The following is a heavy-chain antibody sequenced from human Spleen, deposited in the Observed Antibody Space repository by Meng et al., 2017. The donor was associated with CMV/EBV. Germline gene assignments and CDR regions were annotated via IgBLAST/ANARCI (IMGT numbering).Heavy chain of an antibody. D-gene: IGHD3-22*01. CDR3: ARVGPYYYGSSGYGYFDY. J-gene: IGHJ4*02. CDR1: GFTFSDLY. CDR2: SRNKANSYTT. Sequence: GESLKISCAASGFTFSDLYMDWVRQAPGKGLEWVGRSRNKANSYTTEYAASVKGRFTISRDDSKNSLYLQMNSLKTEDTAVYYCARVGPYYYGSSGYGYFDYWGQGSLVTVSS. V-gene: IGHV3-72*01.